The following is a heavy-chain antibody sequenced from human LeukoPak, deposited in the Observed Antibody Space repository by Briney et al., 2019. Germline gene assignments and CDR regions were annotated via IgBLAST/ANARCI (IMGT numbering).Heavy chain of an antibody. CDR2: IYPGDSDT. CDR1: GYSFTSYW. Sequence: GESLKISCKGSGYSFTSYWIGWVRQMPGKGLEWMGIIYPGDSDTRYSPSFQGQVTISADKSISTAYLQWSSLKASDTAMYYCARRWEHYGSGSQPVGDAFDIWGQGTMVTVSS. J-gene: IGHJ3*02. CDR3: ARRWEHYGSGSQPVGDAFDI. V-gene: IGHV5-51*01. D-gene: IGHD3-10*01.